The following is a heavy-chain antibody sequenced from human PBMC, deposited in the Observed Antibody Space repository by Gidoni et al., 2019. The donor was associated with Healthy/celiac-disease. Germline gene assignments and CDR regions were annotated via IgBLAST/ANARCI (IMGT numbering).Heavy chain of an antibody. Sequence: EVQLLESGGGLVQPGGSLRLSCAASGFTFSSYAMSWVRQAPGKGLEWVSAISGSGGSTYYADSVKGRFTISRDNSKNTLYLQMNSLRAEDTAVYYCANGRQSRLAIGGYYFDYWGQGTLVTVSS. CDR2: ISGSGGST. CDR1: GFTFSSYA. J-gene: IGHJ4*02. V-gene: IGHV3-23*01. D-gene: IGHD3-16*01. CDR3: ANGRQSRLAIGGYYFDY.